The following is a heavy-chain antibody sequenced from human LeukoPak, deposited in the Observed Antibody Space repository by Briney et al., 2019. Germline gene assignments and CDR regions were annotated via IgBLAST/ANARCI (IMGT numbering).Heavy chain of an antibody. Sequence: ASVKVSCRVSGYTLTELSMHWVRQAPGKGLEWMGGFDPEDGETIYAQKFQGRVTMTEDTSTDTAYMELSSLRSEDTAVYYCATGFIVGATPLDYWGQGTLVTVSS. CDR3: ATGFIVGATPLDY. D-gene: IGHD1-26*01. V-gene: IGHV1-24*01. CDR2: FDPEDGET. J-gene: IGHJ4*02. CDR1: GYTLTELS.